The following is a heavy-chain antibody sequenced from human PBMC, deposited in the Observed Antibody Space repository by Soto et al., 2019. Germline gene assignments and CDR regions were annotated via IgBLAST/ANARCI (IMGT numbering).Heavy chain of an antibody. J-gene: IGHJ4*02. CDR1: GYTFINYG. D-gene: IGHD2-21*01. V-gene: IGHV1-18*01. Sequence: QVQLVQSGVEVKEPGASVKVSCKASGYTFINYGIAWVRQAPGRGLEWIGWISAYNGYTNYAQKFQGRVIMTTDTSTTTASMKLRSLRSDDTAIYYCARDYLAHCGGEWFYLWWGQGTLVTVSS. CDR3: ARDYLAHCGGEWFYLW. CDR2: ISAYNGYT.